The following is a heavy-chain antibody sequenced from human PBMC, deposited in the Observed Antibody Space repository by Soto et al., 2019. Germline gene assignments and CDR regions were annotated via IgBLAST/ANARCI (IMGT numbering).Heavy chain of an antibody. CDR1: VGSFSGYY. Sequence: SETMCLTCAVYVGSFSGYYGSWIRQPPGKGLEWIGEINHSGSTNYNPSLKSRVTLSVDTSKNQFSLKLRSVTAADTAVYYCASREVDTPMVNYYWGQGTLVTVSS. CDR3: ASREVDTPMVNYY. D-gene: IGHD5-18*01. J-gene: IGHJ4*02. V-gene: IGHV4-34*01. CDR2: INHSGST.